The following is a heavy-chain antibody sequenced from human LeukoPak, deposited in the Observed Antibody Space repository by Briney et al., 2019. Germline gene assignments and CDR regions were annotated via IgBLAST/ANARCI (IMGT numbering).Heavy chain of an antibody. CDR3: ARSLDNYGSGSYSFDY. J-gene: IGHJ4*02. V-gene: IGHV2-70*01. CDR1: GFSLSTNEMC. D-gene: IGHD3-10*01. Sequence: SGPALVKPTQTLTLTCTFSGFSLSTNEMCVSWIRQPPGKALEWLALVDWDDDKYYSTSLKTRLTISKDTSKNQVVLTMTNMDPVDTATYYCARSLDNYGSGSYSFDYWGQGILVTVSS. CDR2: VDWDDDK.